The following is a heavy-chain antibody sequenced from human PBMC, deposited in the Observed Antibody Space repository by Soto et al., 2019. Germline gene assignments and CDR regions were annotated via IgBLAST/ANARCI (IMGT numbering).Heavy chain of an antibody. CDR3: ARDRGAVAGYYYYGMGV. CDR2: IYYSCST. D-gene: IGHD6-19*01. CDR1: AGSSSSYY. V-gene: IGHV4-59*01. Sequence: SSETLCLTCTASAGSSSSYYWSWIRQPPGKGLEWIGYIYYSCSTNYNPSLKSRVTISVDTPNNQFSLKLSSVTAADTAVYHCARDRGAVAGYYYYGMGVWGQGTTVTVSS. J-gene: IGHJ6*02.